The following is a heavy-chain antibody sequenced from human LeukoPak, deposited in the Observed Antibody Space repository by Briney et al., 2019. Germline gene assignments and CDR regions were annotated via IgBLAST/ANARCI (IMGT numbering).Heavy chain of an antibody. CDR1: GFTFSSYG. CDR2: IRYDGSNQ. CDR3: VSPTADYPFLYYFDS. V-gene: IGHV3-30*02. J-gene: IGHJ4*02. Sequence: GGSLRLSCAASGFTFSSYGMNWVRQAPGKGLEWVAFIRYDGSNQYYADSVKGRFTISRDNSKNTLYLQMNSLRAEDTAVYYCVSPTADYPFLYYFDSWGQGTLVTVSS. D-gene: IGHD5-12*01.